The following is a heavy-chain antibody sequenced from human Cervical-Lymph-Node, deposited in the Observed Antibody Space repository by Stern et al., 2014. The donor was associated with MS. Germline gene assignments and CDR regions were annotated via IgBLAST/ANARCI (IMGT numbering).Heavy chain of an antibody. V-gene: IGHV4-61*02. Sequence: QVQLQESGPGLVKPSQTLSLTCTVSGGSISSGSYYWSWIRQPAGKGLEWIGRIYTSGRTNYNPSLKSRVTISVDTSKNQFLPKLSSVTAADTAVYYCARADPLLDFDYWGQGTLVTVSS. CDR2: IYTSGRT. CDR3: ARADPLLDFDY. D-gene: IGHD2-15*01. CDR1: GGSISSGSYY. J-gene: IGHJ4*02.